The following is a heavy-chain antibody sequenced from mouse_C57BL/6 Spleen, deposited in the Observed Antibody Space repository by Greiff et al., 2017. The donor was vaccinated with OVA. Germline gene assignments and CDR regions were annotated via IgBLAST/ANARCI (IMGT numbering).Heavy chain of an antibody. J-gene: IGHJ3*01. CDR1: GYTFTSYW. Sequence: QVHVKQPGAELVKPGASVKMSCKASGYTFTSYWITWVKQRPGQGLEWIGDIYPGSGSTNYNEKFKSKATLTVDTSSSTAYMQLSSLTSEDSAVYYCARGDGYSLAYWGQGTLVTVSA. CDR2: IYPGSGST. D-gene: IGHD2-3*01. V-gene: IGHV1-55*01. CDR3: ARGDGYSLAY.